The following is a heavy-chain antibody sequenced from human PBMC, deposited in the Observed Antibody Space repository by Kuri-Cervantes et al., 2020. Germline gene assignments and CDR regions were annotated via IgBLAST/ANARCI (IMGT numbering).Heavy chain of an antibody. CDR1: GYTFTSYD. D-gene: IGHD2-15*01. J-gene: IGHJ6*02. CDR3: ARVHCSGGSCYSSHYGVDV. V-gene: IGHV1-8*01. CDR2: MNPNSGNT. Sequence: ASVKVSCKASGYTFTSYDINWVRQATGQGLEWMGWMNPNSGNTGYAQKFQGRVTMTRNTSISTAYMELSSLRSEDTAVYYCARVHCSGGSCYSSHYGVDVWGQGTTVTVSS.